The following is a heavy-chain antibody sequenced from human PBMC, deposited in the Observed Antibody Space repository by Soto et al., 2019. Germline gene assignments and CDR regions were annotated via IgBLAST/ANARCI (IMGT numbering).Heavy chain of an antibody. CDR3: AGGNDYAKIGY. CDR2: ISYSEST. D-gene: IGHD4-17*01. J-gene: IGHJ4*02. V-gene: IGHV4-31*03. Sequence: VQLQESGPGLVKPSQTLSLTCNVSGGSISSRGYYCSWIRQFPGKGLEWIGYISYSESTDYNPSLKSRVTISADTSKNQFSLKLSSVTAADTAVYYCAGGNDYAKIGYWGQGAQVTVSS. CDR1: GGSISSRGYY.